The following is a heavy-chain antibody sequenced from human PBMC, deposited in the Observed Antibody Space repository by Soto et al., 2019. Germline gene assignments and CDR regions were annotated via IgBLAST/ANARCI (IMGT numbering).Heavy chain of an antibody. J-gene: IGHJ4*02. D-gene: IGHD3-16*01. Sequence: GGSLNLSRATPRFAFVSHCMNWVRQASGKGLEWVSYISSSSSTIYYADSVKGRFTISRDISKNTLFLQMHSLRAEDSAVYYCAKDRQDDDAWTFDYWGQGTQVTVSS. V-gene: IGHV3-48*04. CDR3: AKDRQDDDAWTFDY. CDR2: ISSSSSTI. CDR1: RFAFVSHC.